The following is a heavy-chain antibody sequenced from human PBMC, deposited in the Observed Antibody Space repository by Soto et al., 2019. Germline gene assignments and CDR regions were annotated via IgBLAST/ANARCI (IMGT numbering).Heavy chain of an antibody. CDR1: GYTFTGYY. J-gene: IGHJ6*03. V-gene: IGHV1-2*04. D-gene: IGHD2-2*01. Sequence: GASVKVSCKASGYTFTGYYMHWVRQAPGQGLEWMGWINPNSGGTNYAQKFQGWVTMTRDTSISTAYMELSRLRSDDTAVYYCARDLRPYCSSTSCYGDYYYYMDVWGKGTTVTVSS. CDR3: ARDLRPYCSSTSCYGDYYYYMDV. CDR2: INPNSGGT.